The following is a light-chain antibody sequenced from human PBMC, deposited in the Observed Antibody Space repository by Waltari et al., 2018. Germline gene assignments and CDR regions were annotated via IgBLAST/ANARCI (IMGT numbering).Light chain of an antibody. CDR1: QTISSY. J-gene: IGKJ1*01. CDR2: AAS. Sequence: DIQMTQSPSSLSASVGDRVTITCRASQTISSYLNWYHQKPGKAPEVLFYAASRLQSGVPSRVSGSGSGTDFTLTISSLQPEDFATYYCQQSYSTPQTFGQGTKVEIK. CDR3: QQSYSTPQT. V-gene: IGKV1-39*01.